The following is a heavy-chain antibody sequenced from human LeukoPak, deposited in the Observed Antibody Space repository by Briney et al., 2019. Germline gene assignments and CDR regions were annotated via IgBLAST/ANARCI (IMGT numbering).Heavy chain of an antibody. CDR2: IYYSGST. CDR1: GGSISSSSYY. V-gene: IGHV4-39*01. Sequence: SETLSLTCTVSGGSISSSSYYWGWIRQPPGKGLEWIGSIYYSGSTYYNPSLKSRVTISVDTSKNQFSLKLSSVTAADTAVYYCARSPYSNYPYYFDYWGQGTLVTVSS. J-gene: IGHJ4*02. D-gene: IGHD4-11*01. CDR3: ARSPYSNYPYYFDY.